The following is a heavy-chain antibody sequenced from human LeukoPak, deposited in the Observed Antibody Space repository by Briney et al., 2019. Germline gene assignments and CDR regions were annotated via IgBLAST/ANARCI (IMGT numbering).Heavy chain of an antibody. J-gene: IGHJ4*02. CDR3: AKSPGYSSSFDY. Sequence: GGSLRLSCAGSGFTVTSNYMSWVRQALGKGLEWVSVIYTGGSTYYADSVKGRFTISRDNSKNTVYLQMNSLRAEDTAVYYCAKSPGYSSSFDYWGQGTLVSVSS. V-gene: IGHV3-66*01. CDR1: GFTVTSNY. D-gene: IGHD6-13*01. CDR2: IYTGGST.